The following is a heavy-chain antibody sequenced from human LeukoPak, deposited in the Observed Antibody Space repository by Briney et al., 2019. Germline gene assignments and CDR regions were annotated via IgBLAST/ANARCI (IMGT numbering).Heavy chain of an antibody. J-gene: IGHJ4*02. Sequence: GESLKISCKGSGYSFTSYWIGWVRQMPGKGLEGMGIIYPGDSDTRYSPSFQGQVTISADKSISTAYLQWSSLKASDTAMYYCARPPYYYGSGSSDFDYWGQGTLVTVSP. V-gene: IGHV5-51*01. CDR3: ARPPYYYGSGSSDFDY. CDR1: GYSFTSYW. CDR2: IYPGDSDT. D-gene: IGHD3-10*01.